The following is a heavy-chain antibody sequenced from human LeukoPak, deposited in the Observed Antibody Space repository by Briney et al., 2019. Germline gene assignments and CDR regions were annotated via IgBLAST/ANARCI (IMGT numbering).Heavy chain of an antibody. J-gene: IGHJ5*02. CDR3: ARGGGLVAGTDWFDP. Sequence: GGSLRLSCAASGFTFSSYDMHWVRQATGKGLEWVSAIGTAGDTYYPGSVKGRFTISRENAKNSLYLQMNSLRAGDTAVYYCARGGGLVAGTDWFDPWGQGTLVTVSS. CDR1: GFTFSSYD. CDR2: IGTAGDT. D-gene: IGHD6-19*01. V-gene: IGHV3-13*01.